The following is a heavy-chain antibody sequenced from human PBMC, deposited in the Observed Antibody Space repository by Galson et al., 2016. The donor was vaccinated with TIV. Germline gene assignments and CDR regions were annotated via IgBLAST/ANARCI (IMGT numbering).Heavy chain of an antibody. J-gene: IGHJ6*02. CDR2: ISDGGKT. CDR1: GLSVSSNY. Sequence: LRLSCASSGLSVSSNYMTWVRQAPGKGLEWVSLISDGGKTYYSDSVRGRFTVSRDNSKNTLYLQMNSLRVEDTAVYYCARDRMVDATYYYYYYGMDVWGQGTAVTVSS. D-gene: IGHD2-8*01. V-gene: IGHV3-66*02. CDR3: ARDRMVDATYYYYYYGMDV.